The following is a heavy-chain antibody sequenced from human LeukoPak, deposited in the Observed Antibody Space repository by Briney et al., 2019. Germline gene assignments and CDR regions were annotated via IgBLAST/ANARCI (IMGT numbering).Heavy chain of an antibody. CDR1: GFTFSSYG. Sequence: PGGSLRLSCAASGFTFSSYGMHWVRQAPGKGLEWVAVITYDGSNKYYADSVKGRFTISRDTSKNTLYLQMNSLRAEDTAVYYCAKVTIVRGVTQSGDYWGRGPVVMVTS. J-gene: IGHJ4*02. D-gene: IGHD3-10*01. V-gene: IGHV3-30*18. CDR3: AKVTIVRGVTQSGDY. CDR2: ITYDGSNK.